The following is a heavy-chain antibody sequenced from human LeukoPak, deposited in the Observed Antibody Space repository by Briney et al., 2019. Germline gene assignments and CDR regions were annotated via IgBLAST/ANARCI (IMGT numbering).Heavy chain of an antibody. Sequence: PGGSLRLSCAASGFTVSNNYMTWVRQAPGKGLECVSVIYSGGSTYYTDSVRGRFTISRDNSKNTLYLQMNRLITQETAVYYCARDFWVHGSYYAACGQGTLVTVSS. V-gene: IGHV3-66*02. J-gene: IGHJ5*02. D-gene: IGHD1-26*01. CDR3: ARDFWVHGSYYAA. CDR1: GFTVSNNY. CDR2: IYSGGST.